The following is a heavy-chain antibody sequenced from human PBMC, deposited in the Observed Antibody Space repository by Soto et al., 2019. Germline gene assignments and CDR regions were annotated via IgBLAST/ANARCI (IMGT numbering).Heavy chain of an antibody. CDR3: ARLQNGSGRAYYYMDV. D-gene: IGHD3-10*01. CDR1: GGSISSYY. V-gene: IGHV4-59*08. CDR2: IYYSGST. Sequence: PSETLSLTCTVSGGSISSYYWSWIRQPPGKGLEWIGYIYYSGSTNYNPSLKSRVTISVDTSKNQFSLKLSSVTAADTAVYYCARLQNGSGRAYYYMDVWGKGTTVTVSS. J-gene: IGHJ6*03.